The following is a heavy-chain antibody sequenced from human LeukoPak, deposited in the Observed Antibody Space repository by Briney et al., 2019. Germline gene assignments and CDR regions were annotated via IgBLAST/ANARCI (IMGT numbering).Heavy chain of an antibody. Sequence: GGSLRLSCAASGFTFSSYSMNWVRQAPGEGLEWVSYISSSSSTIYYADSVKGRFTISRDNAKNSLYLQMNSLRVEDTAVYYCARDDPTDAFDIWGQGTMVTVSS. CDR3: ARDDPTDAFDI. J-gene: IGHJ3*02. V-gene: IGHV3-48*01. CDR2: ISSSSSTI. D-gene: IGHD4-17*01. CDR1: GFTFSSYS.